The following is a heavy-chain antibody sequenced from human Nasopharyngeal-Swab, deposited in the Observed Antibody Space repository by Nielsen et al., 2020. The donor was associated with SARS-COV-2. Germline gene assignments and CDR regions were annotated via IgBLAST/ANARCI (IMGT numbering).Heavy chain of an antibody. CDR1: GFTFSNFA. J-gene: IGHJ6*02. V-gene: IGHV3-23*01. CDR3: ARDPMITFGGVIVADYYYYGMDV. D-gene: IGHD3-16*02. Sequence: GESLKISCAASGFTFSNFAMSWVRQAPGKRLEWVSVISGDSDSTYYTDSVKGRFTISRDNSKNTLYLQMNSLRAEDTAVYYCARDPMITFGGVIVADYYYYGMDVWGQGTTVTVSS. CDR2: ISGDSDST.